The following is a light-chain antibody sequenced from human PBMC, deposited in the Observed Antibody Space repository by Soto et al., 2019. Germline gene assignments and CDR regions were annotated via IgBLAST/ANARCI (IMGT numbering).Light chain of an antibody. CDR1: SSDIGGYHY. V-gene: IGLV2-14*03. CDR2: DVS. CDR3: TSYTSGATQVV. J-gene: IGLJ3*02. Sequence: QSALTQPASVSGSPGQSITITCTGTSSDIGGYHYVSWYQHHQGQGHNLLIYDVSNRPSWISNRFSGSKSVNTASLTISGLLAEDEALYYSTSYTSGATQVVFGGGTKLTVL.